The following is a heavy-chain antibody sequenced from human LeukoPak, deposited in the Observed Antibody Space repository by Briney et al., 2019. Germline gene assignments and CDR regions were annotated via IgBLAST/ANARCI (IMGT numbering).Heavy chain of an antibody. J-gene: IGHJ4*02. Sequence: GGSLRLSCTTSGFNFNNAWMSWVRQAPGKGLEWVSAISGSGGSTYYADSVKGRFTISRDNSKNTLYLQMNSLRAEDTAVYYCAKTPVYYDSSGFRYYFDYWGQGTLVTVSS. CDR2: ISGSGGST. D-gene: IGHD3-22*01. CDR1: GFNFNNAW. V-gene: IGHV3-23*01. CDR3: AKTPVYYDSSGFRYYFDY.